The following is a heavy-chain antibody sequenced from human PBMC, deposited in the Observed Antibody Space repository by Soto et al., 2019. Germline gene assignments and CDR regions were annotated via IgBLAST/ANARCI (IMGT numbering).Heavy chain of an antibody. CDR3: ARGGALGLNDY. J-gene: IGHJ4*02. CDR2: IRSKANSYLI. D-gene: IGHD3-16*01. V-gene: IGHV3-73*01. Sequence: LRLSCAASGFSFSDSAMHWVRQASGKGLEWIARIRSKANSYLIAYDESVRGRFIISRDDSKNTAYLQMSDLNTEDTAIYYCARGGALGLNDYWGQGTPVTVSS. CDR1: GFSFSDSA.